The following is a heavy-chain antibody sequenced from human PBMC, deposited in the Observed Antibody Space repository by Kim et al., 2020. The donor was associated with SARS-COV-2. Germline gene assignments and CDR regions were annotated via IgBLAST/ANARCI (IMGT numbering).Heavy chain of an antibody. V-gene: IGHV3-9*01. CDR2: ISWNSGSI. J-gene: IGHJ3*02. Sequence: GGSLRLSCAASGFTFDDYAMHWVRQAPGKGLEWVSGISWNSGSIGYADSVKGRLTISRDNAKNSLYLQMNSLRAEDTALYYCAKGVGYDILTGNDAFDIWGQGTMVTVSS. CDR3: AKGVGYDILTGNDAFDI. D-gene: IGHD3-9*01. CDR1: GFTFDDYA.